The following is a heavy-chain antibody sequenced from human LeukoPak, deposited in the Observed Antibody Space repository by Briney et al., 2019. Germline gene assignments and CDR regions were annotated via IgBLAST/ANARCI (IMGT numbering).Heavy chain of an antibody. CDR2: ISSTSSYI. CDR1: GFTFSSYS. D-gene: IGHD6-13*01. Sequence: PGGSLRLSCAASGFTFSSYSMNWVRQAPGKGLEWVSSISSTSSYIYYAASVKGRFTISRDNAKSSLYLQMNSLRAEGTAVYYCARDKIPSAGTPRGFDPWGQGTLVTVSS. CDR3: ARDKIPSAGTPRGFDP. J-gene: IGHJ5*02. V-gene: IGHV3-21*01.